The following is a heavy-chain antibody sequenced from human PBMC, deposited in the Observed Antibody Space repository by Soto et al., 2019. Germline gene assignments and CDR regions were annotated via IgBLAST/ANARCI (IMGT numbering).Heavy chain of an antibody. CDR2: LNPNGGST. CDR1: GYTFTNSY. Sequence: QVQLVQSGAEVKKPGASVKVSCKASGYTFTNSYIHWVRQATGQGLEWMALLNPNGGSTNYAQNFQRRVTVTRDTSTSTVYMELTSLTSEDTAVYYCARNLAAGDYWGQGTLVTVSS. D-gene: IGHD6-13*01. V-gene: IGHV1-46*01. J-gene: IGHJ4*02. CDR3: ARNLAAGDY.